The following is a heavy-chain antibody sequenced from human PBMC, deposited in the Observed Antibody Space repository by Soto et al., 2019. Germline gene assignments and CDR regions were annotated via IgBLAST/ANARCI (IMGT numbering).Heavy chain of an antibody. D-gene: IGHD6-19*01. V-gene: IGHV4-34*01. CDR1: GGSFSGYY. Sequence: SETLSLTCAVYGGSFSGYYWSWIRQPPGKGLEWIGEINHSGSTNYNPSLKSRVTISVDTSKNQFSLKLSSVTAADTAVYYCARGPLRRIAVVNFDYWGQGTLVTVSS. CDR2: INHSGST. CDR3: ARGPLRRIAVVNFDY. J-gene: IGHJ4*02.